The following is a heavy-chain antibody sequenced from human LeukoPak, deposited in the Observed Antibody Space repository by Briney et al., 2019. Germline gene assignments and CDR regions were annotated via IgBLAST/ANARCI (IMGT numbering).Heavy chain of an antibody. CDR2: INQHGSES. J-gene: IGHJ4*02. CDR3: ARGGLFRYGGTSGVY. Sequence: GGSLRLSCAASGFTFSSYWMSWVRQAPGKGLEWVANINQHGSESYYVDSVKGRFIISRDNAKNSMYLHMSSLRGDDMAVYYCARGGLFRYGGTSGVYWGQGTLVTVSS. CDR1: GFTFSSYW. V-gene: IGHV3-7*01. D-gene: IGHD4/OR15-4a*01.